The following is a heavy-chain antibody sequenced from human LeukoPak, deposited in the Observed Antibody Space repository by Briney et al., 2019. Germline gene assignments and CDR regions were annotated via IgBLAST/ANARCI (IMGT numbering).Heavy chain of an antibody. J-gene: IGHJ4*02. CDR1: GFTFDDYG. D-gene: IGHD1-26*01. CDR2: INWNGGNT. V-gene: IGHV3-20*04. CDR3: ARVLLASTTDPFDY. Sequence: GGSLRLSCAASGFTFDDYGMSWVRQGPGKGLEWVSGINWNGGNTGYVDSVKGRFTISRDNAKKSLYLQMNTLRPEDTGLYYCARVLLASTTDPFDYWGQGTLVTVSS.